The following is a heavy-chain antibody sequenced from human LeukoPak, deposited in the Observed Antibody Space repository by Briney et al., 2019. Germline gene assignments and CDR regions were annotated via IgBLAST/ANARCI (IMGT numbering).Heavy chain of an antibody. CDR1: GFTFNTYW. V-gene: IGHV3-7*03. CDR3: ARDRSYCIGADCYWGRLDY. CDR2: IKEDGSKK. D-gene: IGHD2-15*01. J-gene: IGHJ4*02. Sequence: PGGSLRLSCAASGFTFNTYWMSWVRQAPGKGLEWVANIKEDGSKKYYVDSVKGRFTISRGNAKDSVYLQMNSLRAEDTAVYYCARDRSYCIGADCYWGRLDYWGQGSLVTVSS.